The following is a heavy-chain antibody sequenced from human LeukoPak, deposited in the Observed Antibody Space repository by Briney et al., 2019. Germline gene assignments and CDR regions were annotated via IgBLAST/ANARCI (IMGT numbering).Heavy chain of an antibody. J-gene: IGHJ4*02. D-gene: IGHD2-15*01. V-gene: IGHV4-39*07. Sequence: PSETLSLTCTVSGGSISSSSYYWGWIRQPPGKGLEWIGTIYYSGSTYYNPSLKSRVTISVDTSKNQFSLKLSSVTAADTAVYYCASVGYCSGGSCSTGTFDYWGQGTLVTVSS. CDR2: IYYSGST. CDR1: GGSISSSSYY. CDR3: ASVGYCSGGSCSTGTFDY.